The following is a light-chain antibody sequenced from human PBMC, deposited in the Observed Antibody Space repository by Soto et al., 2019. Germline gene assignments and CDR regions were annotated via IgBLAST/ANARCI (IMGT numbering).Light chain of an antibody. CDR1: SSNIGAGYD. J-gene: IGLJ3*02. CDR3: QTWGTGPWV. V-gene: IGLV1-40*01. Sequence: QSVLTQPPSVSGAPGQRVTISCTGSSSNIGAGYDVHWYQQFPGTAPKLLVYGNNNRPAGVPGRVSGSKSGTSASLAITGLQAEDEADYYCQTWGTGPWVFGGGTQLTVL. CDR2: GNN.